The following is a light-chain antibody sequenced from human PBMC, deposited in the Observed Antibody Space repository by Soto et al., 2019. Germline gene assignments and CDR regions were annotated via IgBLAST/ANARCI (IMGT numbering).Light chain of an antibody. CDR1: QAIGNY. Sequence: DIQVTQFPSSLSASVGDTVTITCRASQAIGNYLAWYQQKPGKSPKLLIYASSTLQPGVPSRFSGSRSGTDFTLNVTSLQPEDFATYYCQKYNRAPLTFGPGTKVDIK. J-gene: IGKJ3*01. CDR3: QKYNRAPLT. CDR2: ASS. V-gene: IGKV1-27*01.